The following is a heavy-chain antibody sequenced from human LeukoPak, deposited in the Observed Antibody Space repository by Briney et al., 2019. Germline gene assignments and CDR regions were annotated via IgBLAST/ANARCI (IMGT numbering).Heavy chain of an antibody. J-gene: IGHJ3*02. CDR3: ARPPASLRYFPQTIAFDI. V-gene: IGHV4-34*01. CDR2: INHSGST. D-gene: IGHD3-9*01. CDR1: GGSFSSYY. Sequence: SETLSLTCAVYGGSFSSYYWSWIRQPPGKGLEWIGEINHSGSTNYNPSLKSRVTISVDTSKNQFSLKLSSVTAADTAVYYCARPPASLRYFPQTIAFDIWGQGTMVTVSS.